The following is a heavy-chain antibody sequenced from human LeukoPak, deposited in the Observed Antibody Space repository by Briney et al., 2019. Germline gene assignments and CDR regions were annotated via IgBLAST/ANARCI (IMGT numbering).Heavy chain of an antibody. J-gene: IGHJ4*02. CDR3: ARGAMPLYFDY. V-gene: IGHV4-59*01. D-gene: IGHD2-2*01. Sequence: XXTLSLTCTVXXGSISSYYWSWIRQPPGKGLEWIGYIYYSGSTNYNPSLKSRVTISVDTSKNQFSLKLSSVTAADTAVYYCARGAMPLYFDYWGQGTLVTVSS. CDR1: XGSISSYY. CDR2: IYYSGST.